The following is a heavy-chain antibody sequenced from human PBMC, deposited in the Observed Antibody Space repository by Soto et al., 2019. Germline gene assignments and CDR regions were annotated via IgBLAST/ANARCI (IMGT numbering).Heavy chain of an antibody. V-gene: IGHV3-33*01. CDR2: IWYDGSNQ. CDR1: GFTFSSHG. D-gene: IGHD3-16*01. J-gene: IGHJ3*02. CDR3: ARDHPLSVCSHFPYDASDI. Sequence: QVQLVQSGGGVVQPGRSLRLSCAASGFTFSSHGIHWVRQAPGKGLEWVAVIWYDGSNQYYGDSVKGRFTVSRDNSKNMVFLQVSSPRAEHTAVYYCARDHPLSVCSHFPYDASDILGLGTMVIVSS.